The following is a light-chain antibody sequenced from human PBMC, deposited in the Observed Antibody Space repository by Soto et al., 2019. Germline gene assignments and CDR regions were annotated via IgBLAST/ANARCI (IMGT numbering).Light chain of an antibody. CDR1: QSISSW. CDR2: KAS. CDR3: QQYNSYSVT. Sequence: DIQMTQSPSTLSASVGDRVTITCRASQSISSWLAWYQQKPGKAPKLLISKASSLESGVPSRFSGSGSGTEFTLTISSLQPDDFATYYFQQYNSYSVTFGQGTKVEIK. V-gene: IGKV1-5*03. J-gene: IGKJ1*01.